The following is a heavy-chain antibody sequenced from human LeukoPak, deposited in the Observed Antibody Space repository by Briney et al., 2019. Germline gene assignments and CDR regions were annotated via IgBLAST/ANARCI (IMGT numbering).Heavy chain of an antibody. J-gene: IGHJ3*02. CDR3: AKETTIFGAGPDAFAI. CDR1: GFTFENYA. D-gene: IGHD3-3*01. CDR2: ISWNSGNI. Sequence: GGSLRLSCAASGFTFENYAMQWVRQAPGKGLEWVAGISWNSGNIAYADSVKGRFTISRDNAKNSLYLQMSSLRADDMAVYYCAKETTIFGAGPDAFAIWGQGTMVTVSS. V-gene: IGHV3-9*03.